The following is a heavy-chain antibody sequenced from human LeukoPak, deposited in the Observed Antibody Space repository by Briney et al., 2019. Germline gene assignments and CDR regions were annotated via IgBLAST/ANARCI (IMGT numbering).Heavy chain of an antibody. CDR3: ARSCRILDIVATIRARLGGNGFDI. Sequence: ASVKVSCKASGITFSNSAMQWVRQARGQRLEWIGWIVVGSGQTNFAQKFQDRVTITRDMSTRTLYLEVSSLRSEDTAVYYCARSCRILDIVATIRARLGGNGFDIWGQGTMVTVSS. J-gene: IGHJ3*02. CDR1: GITFSNSA. V-gene: IGHV1-58*02. D-gene: IGHD5-12*01. CDR2: IVVGSGQT.